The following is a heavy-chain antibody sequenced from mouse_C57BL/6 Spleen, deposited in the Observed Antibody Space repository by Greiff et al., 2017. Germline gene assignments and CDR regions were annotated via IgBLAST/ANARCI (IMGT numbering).Heavy chain of an antibody. CDR3: TRDLGEAMDY. J-gene: IGHJ4*01. V-gene: IGHV6-6*01. CDR1: GFTFSDAW. Sequence: EVKLVESGGGLVQPGGSMKLSCAASGFTFSDAWMDWVRQSPEKGLEWVAEIRNKANNHATYYAESVKGRFTISRDDSKSRVFLQMNSLRAEDTGIYYCTRDLGEAMDYWGQGTSVTGSS. CDR2: IRNKANNHAT. D-gene: IGHD4-1*01.